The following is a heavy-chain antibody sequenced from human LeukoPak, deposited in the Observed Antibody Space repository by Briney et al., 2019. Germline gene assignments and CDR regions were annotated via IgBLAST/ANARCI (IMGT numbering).Heavy chain of an antibody. CDR3: ARARDAWAVAGSIDY. CDR1: GGSISSGSYY. D-gene: IGHD6-19*01. Sequence: SETLSLTCNVSGGSISSGSYYWRWIRQPAGKGLEWIGRIYTSGSTNYNPSLKSRVTISVDTSKNQFSLKLSSVTAADTAVYYCARARDAWAVAGSIDYWGQGTLVTVSS. CDR2: IYTSGST. V-gene: IGHV4-61*02. J-gene: IGHJ4*02.